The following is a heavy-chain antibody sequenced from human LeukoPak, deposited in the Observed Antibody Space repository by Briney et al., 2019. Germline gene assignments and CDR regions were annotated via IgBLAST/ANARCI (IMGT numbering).Heavy chain of an antibody. J-gene: IGHJ4*02. V-gene: IGHV3-23*01. Sequence: GGSLRLSCAASGFTFSSYAMSWVRQAPGKGLEWVSAISGSGGSTYYADSVKGRFTISRDNSKNTLYLQMNSLRAEDTAVYCCAKDEGLVGATTFDYWGQGTLVTVSS. CDR3: AKDEGLVGATTFDY. CDR1: GFTFSSYA. CDR2: ISGSGGST. D-gene: IGHD1-26*01.